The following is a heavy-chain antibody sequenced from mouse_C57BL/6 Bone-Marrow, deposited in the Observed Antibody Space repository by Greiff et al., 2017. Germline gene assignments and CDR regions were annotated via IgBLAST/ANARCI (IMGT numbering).Heavy chain of an antibody. V-gene: IGHV1-20*01. CDR3: ARSGDSDVDAMDY. J-gene: IGHJ4*01. Sequence: EVQLQQSGPELVKPGDSVKISCKASGYSFTGYFMNWVMQSHGKSLEWIGRINPYNGDTLYNQKFKGKATLTVDKSSSTAHLWLLRLTSEVSSVYFCARSGDSDVDAMDYWGQGTSVTVSS. CDR2: INPYNGDT. CDR1: GYSFTGYF. D-gene: IGHD3-1*01.